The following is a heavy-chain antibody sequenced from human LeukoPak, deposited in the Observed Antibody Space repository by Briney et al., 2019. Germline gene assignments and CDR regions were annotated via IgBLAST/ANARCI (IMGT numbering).Heavy chain of an antibody. CDR1: GYTFTSYY. D-gene: IGHD1-1*01. V-gene: IGHV1-46*01. Sequence: ASVKVSCTASGYTFTSYYMHWVRQAPGQGLEWMGIINPSGGSTSYAQKFQGRVTMTRNTSISTAYMELSSLRSEDTAVYYCAGEGRELTPDYWGQGTLVTVSS. CDR3: AGEGRELTPDY. CDR2: INPSGGST. J-gene: IGHJ4*02.